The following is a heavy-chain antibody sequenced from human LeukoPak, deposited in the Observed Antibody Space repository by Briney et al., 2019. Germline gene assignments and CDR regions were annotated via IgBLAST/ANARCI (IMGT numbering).Heavy chain of an antibody. CDR1: DDSISSYY. Sequence: PSEILSLTCSVSDDSISSYYWSWIRQPPGKGLEWIGYIYNSGNTNYNPSLKSRVTISEDTSKSQFSLKLSSVTAADTAVYYCARKNYDSSAYYGAFDIWGQGTMVTVSS. V-gene: IGHV4-59*08. J-gene: IGHJ3*02. CDR2: IYNSGNT. D-gene: IGHD3-22*01. CDR3: ARKNYDSSAYYGAFDI.